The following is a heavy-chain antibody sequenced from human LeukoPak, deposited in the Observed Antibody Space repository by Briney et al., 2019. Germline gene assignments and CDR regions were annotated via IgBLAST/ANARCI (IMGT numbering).Heavy chain of an antibody. D-gene: IGHD5-24*01. V-gene: IGHV4-39*01. Sequence: DPSETLSLTCSVSGDSISSSSYYWGWIRQPPGKGLEWIGSINYSGNTYYNPSLKSRVTISVDTSKNQFSLKLSSVTAADTAVYYCARHRRKNEMATIHWYYYYYMDVWGKGTTVTISS. CDR2: INYSGNT. CDR1: GDSISSSSYY. CDR3: ARHRRKNEMATIHWYYYYYMDV. J-gene: IGHJ6*03.